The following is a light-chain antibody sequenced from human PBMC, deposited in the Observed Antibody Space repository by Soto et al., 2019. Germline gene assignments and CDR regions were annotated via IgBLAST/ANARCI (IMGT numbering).Light chain of an antibody. J-gene: IGKJ1*01. CDR3: QQYTNWPPWT. Sequence: EIVMTQSPATLAVSPRERATLSCRASQGVSSNLAWYQQKPGQAPRLLIYDVSTRASDIPARFSGSGSGTKFTLTISSLQSEDFAVYYCQQYTNWPPWTFGQGTKVEIK. V-gene: IGKV3-15*01. CDR1: QGVSSN. CDR2: DVS.